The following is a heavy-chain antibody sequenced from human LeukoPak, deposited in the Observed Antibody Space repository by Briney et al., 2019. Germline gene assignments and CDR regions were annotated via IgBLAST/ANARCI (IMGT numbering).Heavy chain of an antibody. D-gene: IGHD4-11*01. CDR1: GGSISSYY. CDR2: IYTSGST. CDR3: ARVWVYSNYDWFDP. J-gene: IGHJ5*02. V-gene: IGHV4-4*07. Sequence: SETLSLTCTVSGGSISSYYWSWIRQPAGKGLEWIGRIYTSGSTNYNPSLKSRVTMSVDTSKNQFSLKLSSVTAADTAVYYCARVWVYSNYDWFDPWGQGTLVTVSS.